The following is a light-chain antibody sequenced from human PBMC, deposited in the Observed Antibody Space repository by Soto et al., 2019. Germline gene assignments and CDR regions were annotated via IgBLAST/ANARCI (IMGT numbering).Light chain of an antibody. Sequence: DIQLTQSPSPLSALVGARVTITCRASRSITNWLAWYQQKPGKAPKVLIHMASSLKSGVPSRFSGSGSGTEFTLTITSLQPDDSATYYCQQYNSLSSVSFGGGTKVEI. J-gene: IGKJ4*01. CDR1: RSITNW. V-gene: IGKV1-5*03. CDR3: QQYNSLSSVS. CDR2: MAS.